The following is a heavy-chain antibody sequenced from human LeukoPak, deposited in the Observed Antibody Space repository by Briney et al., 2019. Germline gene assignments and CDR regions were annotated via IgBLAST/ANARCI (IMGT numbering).Heavy chain of an antibody. D-gene: IGHD3-16*02. Sequence: ASVTVSCKASGGTFSSYAISWVRQAPGQGLEWMGGIIPIFGTINYAQKFQGRVTITADESTSTAYMELSSLRSEDTAVYYCARARDYVWGSYRPLDYWGQGTLVTVSS. J-gene: IGHJ4*02. V-gene: IGHV1-69*01. CDR2: IIPIFGTI. CDR1: GGTFSSYA. CDR3: ARARDYVWGSYRPLDY.